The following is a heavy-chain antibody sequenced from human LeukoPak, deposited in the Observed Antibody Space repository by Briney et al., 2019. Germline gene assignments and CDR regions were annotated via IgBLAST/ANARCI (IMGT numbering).Heavy chain of an antibody. Sequence: PGRSLRLSCAASGFTFSTCGMHWVRQAPGKGLEWVAFINDGGNRKDYTDSVQGRLTISRDTSKNILYLQMNSLRVEDTAVYYCVKDFHNSWTFDYWGQGTLVTVSS. CDR3: VKDFHNSWTFDY. J-gene: IGHJ4*02. CDR2: INDGGNRK. CDR1: GFTFSTCG. D-gene: IGHD6-13*01. V-gene: IGHV3-30*02.